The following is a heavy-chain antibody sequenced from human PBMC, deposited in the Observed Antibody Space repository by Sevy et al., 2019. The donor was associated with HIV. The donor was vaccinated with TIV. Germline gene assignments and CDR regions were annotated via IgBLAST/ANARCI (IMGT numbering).Heavy chain of an antibody. V-gene: IGHV3-21*01. J-gene: IGHJ4*02. CDR2: ISSSSSYI. CDR3: ARDPRPDYYDSNGYYYLFDY. CDR1: GFTFSSYS. Sequence: GGSLRLSCAASGFTFSSYSMNWVRQAPGKGLEWVSSISSSSSYIYYADSVKGRFTISRDNAKNSLYLQMNSLRAEDTAVYYCARDPRPDYYDSNGYYYLFDYWGQGTLVTVSS. D-gene: IGHD3-22*01.